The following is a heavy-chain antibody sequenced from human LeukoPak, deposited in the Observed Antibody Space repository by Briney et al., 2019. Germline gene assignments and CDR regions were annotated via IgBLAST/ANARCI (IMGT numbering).Heavy chain of an antibody. Sequence: PSETLSLTCVVYSGSFSGYFWSWIRQPPGKGLEWIGEINRSGSTNYNPSLKSRVTISVDTSKNRFSLKLSSVTAADTAVYYCARGIVGPTYFDYWGQGTLVTVSS. J-gene: IGHJ4*02. V-gene: IGHV4-34*01. CDR2: INRSGST. D-gene: IGHD1-26*01. CDR1: SGSFSGYF. CDR3: ARGIVGPTYFDY.